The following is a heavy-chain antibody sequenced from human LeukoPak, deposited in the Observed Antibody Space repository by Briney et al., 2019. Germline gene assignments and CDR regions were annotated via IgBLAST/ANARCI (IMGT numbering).Heavy chain of an antibody. J-gene: IGHJ5*02. D-gene: IGHD2-21*01. CDR1: GGSFSGYY. CDR3: ARVSRFLNWFDP. CDR2: INHSGST. Sequence: SETLSLTCAVYGGSFSGYYWSWIRQPPGKGLEWIGEINHSGSTNYNPSLKSRLTISVDTSKNQSSLKLSSVTAADTAVYCCARVSRFLNWFDPWGQGTLVTVSS. V-gene: IGHV4-34*01.